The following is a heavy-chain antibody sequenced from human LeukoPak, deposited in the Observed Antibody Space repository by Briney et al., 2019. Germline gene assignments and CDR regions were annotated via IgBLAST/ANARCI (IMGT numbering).Heavy chain of an antibody. CDR1: GYTFTSYG. CDR2: ISAYNGNT. J-gene: IGHJ6*02. Sequence: ASVKVSCKASGYTFTSYGISWVRQAPGQGLEWMGWISAYNGNTNYAQKLQGRVTMTTDTSTSTAYMELRSLRSDDTAVYYCARDVVVVPAAISVFQKYLYYYGMDVWGQGTTVTVSS. V-gene: IGHV1-18*01. CDR3: ARDVVVVPAAISVFQKYLYYYGMDV. D-gene: IGHD2-2*02.